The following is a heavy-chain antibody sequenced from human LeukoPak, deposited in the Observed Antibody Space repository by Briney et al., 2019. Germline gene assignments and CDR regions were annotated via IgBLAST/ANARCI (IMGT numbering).Heavy chain of an antibody. J-gene: IGHJ4*02. CDR2: IRYDTSNK. Sequence: GGSLRLSCAASGFTFSSYGMHWVRQAPGKGLEWVAFIRYDTSNKYYADSVKGRFTISRDNSKNTLYLQMNSLRAEDTAVYYCAKSSGYSGYALDYWGQGTLVTVSS. D-gene: IGHD5-12*01. V-gene: IGHV3-30*02. CDR3: AKSSGYSGYALDY. CDR1: GFTFSSYG.